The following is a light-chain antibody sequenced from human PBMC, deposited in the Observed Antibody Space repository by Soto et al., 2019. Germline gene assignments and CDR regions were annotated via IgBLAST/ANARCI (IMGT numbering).Light chain of an antibody. CDR1: SSDVGSYNL. V-gene: IGLV2-23*03. CDR2: EGI. CDR3: CSYVGSSSFHVV. Sequence: QSALTQPASVSGSPGQSITISCTGISSDVGSYNLVSWYQQHPGKAPKLMIYEGIKRPSGVSNRFSGSKSGSTASLTISGLQAEDEADYYCCSYVGSSSFHVVFGGGTKVTVL. J-gene: IGLJ2*01.